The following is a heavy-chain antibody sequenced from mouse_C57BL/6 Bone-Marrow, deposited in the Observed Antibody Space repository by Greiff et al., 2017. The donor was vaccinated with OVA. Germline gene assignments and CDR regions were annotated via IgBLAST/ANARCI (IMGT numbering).Heavy chain of an antibody. CDR1: GYTFTSYW. Sequence: QVQLQQPGAELVKPGASVKLSCKASGYTFTSYWMHWVKQRPGRGLEWIGMIDPNSGGTKYNEKFKSKATLTVDKPSSTAYMQLSSLTSEDSAVYYCARPYDYDWFAYWGQGTLVTVSA. D-gene: IGHD2-4*01. J-gene: IGHJ3*01. CDR3: ARPYDYDWFAY. CDR2: IDPNSGGT. V-gene: IGHV1-72*01.